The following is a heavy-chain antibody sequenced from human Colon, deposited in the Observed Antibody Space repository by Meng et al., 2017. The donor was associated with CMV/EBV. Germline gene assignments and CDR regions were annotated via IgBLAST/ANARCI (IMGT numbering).Heavy chain of an antibody. J-gene: IGHJ4*02. CDR1: GFNFNVHA. V-gene: IGHV3-30*04. Sequence: GESLKISCAASGFNFNVHAMHWVRQAPGKGLECLAVISSDGTYTHHTDSVKGRFTISRDNSKKMLYLQMSSLKLDDTAVYFCARDVGVGGTRGVMDYWGQGTLVTVSS. D-gene: IGHD1-26*01. CDR3: ARDVGVGGTRGVMDY. CDR2: ISSDGTYT.